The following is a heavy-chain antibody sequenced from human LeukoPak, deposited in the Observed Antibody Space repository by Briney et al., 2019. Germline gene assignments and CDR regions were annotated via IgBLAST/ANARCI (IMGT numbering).Heavy chain of an antibody. J-gene: IGHJ4*01. V-gene: IGHV4-31*03. CDR3: AREYELRGSYPIIDY. CDR2: IYYSGST. CDR1: GGSISSGGYY. D-gene: IGHD1-26*01. Sequence: PSQTLSLTCTVSGGSISSGGYYWSWIRQHPGKGLEWIGYIYYSGSTYYNPSLKSRVTISVDTSKNQFSLKLSSVTAADTAVYYCAREYELRGSYPIIDYWGHGALVTVSS.